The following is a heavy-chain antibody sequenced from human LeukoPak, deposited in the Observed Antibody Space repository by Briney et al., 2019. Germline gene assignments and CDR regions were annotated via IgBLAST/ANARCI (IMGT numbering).Heavy chain of an antibody. Sequence: APVKVSCKASGYKFTNYAISWVRQAPGQGLEWMGWINTYNGNTNYAQKLQGRVTMTTDTSTSTAYLEVRGLRSDDTAVYYCARDLGYDPLTGYDYWGQGTLVTVSS. CDR1: GYKFTNYA. V-gene: IGHV1-18*01. J-gene: IGHJ4*02. CDR3: ARDLGYDPLTGYDY. CDR2: INTYNGNT. D-gene: IGHD3-9*01.